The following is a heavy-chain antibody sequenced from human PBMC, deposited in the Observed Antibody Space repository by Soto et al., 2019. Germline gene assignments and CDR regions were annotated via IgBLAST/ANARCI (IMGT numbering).Heavy chain of an antibody. J-gene: IGHJ3*02. CDR1: GGVSSEYY. CDR2: INHSGST. Sequence: NPSDTQSLSCAVKGGVSSEYYWSCLRHPPGKGLEWIGEINHSGSTNYNPSLKSRVTISVDTSKNQFSLKLSSVTAADTAVYYCARVWGGAFDIWGQGTMVS. V-gene: IGHV4-34*01. CDR3: ARVWGGAFDI. D-gene: IGHD3-10*01.